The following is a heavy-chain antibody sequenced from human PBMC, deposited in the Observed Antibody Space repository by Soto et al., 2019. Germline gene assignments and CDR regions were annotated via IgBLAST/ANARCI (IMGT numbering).Heavy chain of an antibody. Sequence: EVQLVESGGGLVQPGRSLRLSCAASGFTFDDYAMHWVQQAPGKGLEWVSGISWHSGSIGYADSVKGRFTISRDNAKNSLYLQMNSLRAEDTALYYCAKEAREIVGVSHFDYWGQGTLVTVSS. D-gene: IGHD3-3*01. J-gene: IGHJ4*02. CDR1: GFTFDDYA. CDR3: AKEAREIVGVSHFDY. CDR2: ISWHSGSI. V-gene: IGHV3-9*01.